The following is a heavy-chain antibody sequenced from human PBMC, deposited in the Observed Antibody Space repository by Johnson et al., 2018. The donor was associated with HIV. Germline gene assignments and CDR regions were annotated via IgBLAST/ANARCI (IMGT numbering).Heavy chain of an antibody. Sequence: VQLVESAGGLVQPGRSLRLSCTASGFTFGDYAMSWVRQAPGKGLEWVGFIRSKAYGGTTEYAASVRGRFSISRDDSNSIAYLQMNSLKADDTAVYYCTRGGWDSNGYYSPFDSFDIWGQGTMVTVSS. J-gene: IGHJ3*02. V-gene: IGHV3-49*04. D-gene: IGHD3-22*01. CDR3: TRGGWDSNGYYSPFDSFDI. CDR2: IRSKAYGGTT. CDR1: GFTFGDYA.